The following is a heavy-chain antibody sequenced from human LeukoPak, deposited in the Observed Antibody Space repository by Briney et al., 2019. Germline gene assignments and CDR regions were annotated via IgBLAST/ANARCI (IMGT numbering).Heavy chain of an antibody. D-gene: IGHD3-22*01. Sequence: GSSVKVSCKASGGTFSSYAISWVRQAPGQGLEWMGGIIPIFGTANYAQKFQGRVTITADESTSTAYMELSSLRSEDTAVYYCARDSSYYYYDSSGYYSSPLDYWGQGTLATVSS. CDR3: ARDSSYYYYDSSGYYSSPLDY. CDR1: GGTFSSYA. J-gene: IGHJ4*02. V-gene: IGHV1-69*01. CDR2: IIPIFGTA.